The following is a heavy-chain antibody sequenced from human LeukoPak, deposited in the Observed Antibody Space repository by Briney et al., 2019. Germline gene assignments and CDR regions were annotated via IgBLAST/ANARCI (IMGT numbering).Heavy chain of an antibody. CDR2: INPSGGTT. CDR1: GYTFTSYY. V-gene: IGHV1-46*01. J-gene: IGHJ6*03. Sequence: ASVKVSCKASGYTFTSYYIHWVRQAPGQGLEWMGIINPSGGTTSYAQKFHARVTMTRDRSTSTVYMELSNLRSEDSAVYYCARDQSSIVSNYYYYMDVWGEGTTVTV. CDR3: ARDQSSIVSNYYYYMDV. D-gene: IGHD5/OR15-5a*01.